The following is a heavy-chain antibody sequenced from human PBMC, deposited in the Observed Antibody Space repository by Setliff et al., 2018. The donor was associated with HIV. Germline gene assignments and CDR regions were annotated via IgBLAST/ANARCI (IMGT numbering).Heavy chain of an antibody. Sequence: ASVKVSCKASGGTFSSYGISWVRQAPGQGLEWMGAIIPMFGTGFYAQKFQGRVTITTDESRTTSYMELSSLRFEDTAVYFCASLYGSGSYYPQSGAYYYYGMDVWGQGTTVTVSS. CDR3: ASLYGSGSYYPQSGAYYYYGMDV. CDR2: IIPMFGTG. J-gene: IGHJ6*02. V-gene: IGHV1-69*05. D-gene: IGHD3-10*01. CDR1: GGTFSSYG.